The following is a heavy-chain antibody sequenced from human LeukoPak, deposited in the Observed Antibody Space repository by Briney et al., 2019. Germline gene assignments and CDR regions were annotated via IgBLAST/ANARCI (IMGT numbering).Heavy chain of an antibody. Sequence: GGSLRLSCAASGFIFSSHSMNWVRQAPGKGLERVSSISSGSSYIYYADSVKGRFTISRDNSKNTLYLQMNSLRAEDTAVYYCAKDTTIAAAGTGDYYYGMDVWGQGTTVAVSS. J-gene: IGHJ6*02. CDR1: GFIFSSHS. V-gene: IGHV3-21*04. CDR3: AKDTTIAAAGTGDYYYGMDV. CDR2: ISSGSSYI. D-gene: IGHD6-13*01.